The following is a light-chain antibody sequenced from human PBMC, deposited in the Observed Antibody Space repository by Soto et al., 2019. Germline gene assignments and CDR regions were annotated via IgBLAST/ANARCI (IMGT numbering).Light chain of an antibody. CDR3: QQYYSRPPT. CDR2: WAS. V-gene: IGKV4-1*01. CDR1: QSVLYSSNNKNY. Sequence: DIVMTQSPDSLAVSLGERATINCKSSQSVLYSSNNKNYLAWYQQKPGQPPKLLIYWASTRESGVPDRFSGSGSGTDFTLTISSLQAEDVAVYSCQQYYSRPPTFCPGTKVDI. J-gene: IGKJ3*01.